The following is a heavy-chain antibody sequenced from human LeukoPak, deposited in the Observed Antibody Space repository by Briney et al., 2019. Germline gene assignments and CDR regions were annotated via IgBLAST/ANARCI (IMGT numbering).Heavy chain of an antibody. CDR2: INHSGST. CDR1: GGSFSGYY. D-gene: IGHD3-10*01. CDR3: ARGKGSEDY. V-gene: IGHV4-34*01. Sequence: RASETLSLTCAVYGGSFSGYYWSWIRQPPGKGLEWIGEINHSGSTNYNPSLKSRVTISVDTSKNQFSLKVSSVTAADTAVYYCARGKGSEDYWGQGTLVTVSS. J-gene: IGHJ4*02.